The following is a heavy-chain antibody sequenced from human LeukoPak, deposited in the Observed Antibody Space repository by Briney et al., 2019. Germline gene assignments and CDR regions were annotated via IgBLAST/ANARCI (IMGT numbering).Heavy chain of an antibody. CDR1: GYTFTSYG. CDR2: ISAYNGNT. CDR3: ARPATYDFWSGYYLFDY. V-gene: IGHV1-18*01. D-gene: IGHD3-3*01. J-gene: IGHJ4*02. Sequence: ASVKVSCKASGYTFTSYGISWVRQAPGQGLEWMGWISAYNGNTNYAQKLQGRVTMTTDTSTSTAYMELRSLRSGDTAVYYCARPATYDFWSGYYLFDYWGQGTLVTVSS.